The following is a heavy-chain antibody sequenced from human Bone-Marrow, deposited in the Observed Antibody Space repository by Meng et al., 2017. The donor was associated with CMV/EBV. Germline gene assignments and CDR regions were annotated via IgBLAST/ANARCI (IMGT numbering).Heavy chain of an antibody. CDR2: ISFDGADK. J-gene: IGHJ4*02. CDR3: ARSQSGSYSREYYFDY. CDR1: GFTLSGYS. Sequence: GESLKISCAASGFTLSGYSMHWVRQAPGKGLEWVAVISFDGADKYYGDSVKGRFTISRDTSKKASFLQMNSLRREDTAVYYCARSQSGSYSREYYFDYWGQGTLVTVSS. D-gene: IGHD1-26*01. V-gene: IGHV3-30*04.